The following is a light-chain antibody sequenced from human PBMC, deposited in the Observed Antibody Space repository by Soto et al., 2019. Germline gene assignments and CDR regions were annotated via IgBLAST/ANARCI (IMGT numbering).Light chain of an antibody. CDR3: QQSHTTPYT. J-gene: IGKJ2*01. V-gene: IGKV1-39*01. CDR2: AAS. CDR1: QNIDTY. Sequence: DIRMTQSPSSLSASFGDSVTLTCRASQNIDTYLNWYQQKPGTAPKLLMYAASSLHSGVPSRFSGSGSGTDFTLTISSLQPEDFATYYCQQSHTTPYTFGQGTKLEI.